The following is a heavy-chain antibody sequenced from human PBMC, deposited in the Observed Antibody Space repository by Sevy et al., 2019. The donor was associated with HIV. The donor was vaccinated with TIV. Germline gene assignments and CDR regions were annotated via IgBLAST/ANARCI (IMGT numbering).Heavy chain of an antibody. Sequence: ASVKVSCKVTGYTLTGFSMHWVRQTPGKGLEWMGTFDPEDGETIYAQKFQGRVIMTEDTSADTAHMDLSSLTSEETAVYYCATTKDYYDSSGYPFDYWGQGTLVTVSS. D-gene: IGHD3-22*01. J-gene: IGHJ4*02. CDR3: ATTKDYYDSSGYPFDY. CDR2: FDPEDGET. CDR1: GYTLTGFS. V-gene: IGHV1-24*01.